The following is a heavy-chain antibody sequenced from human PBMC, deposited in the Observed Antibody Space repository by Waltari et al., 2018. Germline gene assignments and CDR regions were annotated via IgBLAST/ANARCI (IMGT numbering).Heavy chain of an antibody. D-gene: IGHD2-2*01. CDR1: GGSFRGYY. Sequence: QVQLQQWGAGLLKPSETLSLPCAVYGGSFRGYYWSWVRQPPGRGLEWIGDINHSGSTNSNPSLKRRVTISVDTSKNQFSLKLSSVTAADTAVYYCARAVKDIVVVPAAQYFDYWRPGTLVTVSS. CDR3: ARAVKDIVVVPAAQYFDY. CDR2: INHSGST. V-gene: IGHV4-34*01. J-gene: IGHJ4*02.